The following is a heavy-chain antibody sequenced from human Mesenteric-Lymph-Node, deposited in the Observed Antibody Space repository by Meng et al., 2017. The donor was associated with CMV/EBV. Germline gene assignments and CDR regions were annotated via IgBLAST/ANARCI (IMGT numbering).Heavy chain of an antibody. CDR3: SRDHYYDSSGYYYSFDY. CDR2: ISSSSSYI. D-gene: IGHD3-22*01. V-gene: IGHV3-21*01. J-gene: IGHJ4*02. Sequence: FTCSRYSINWVRQAPGKGLEWVSSISSSSSYIYYADSVKGRFTISRDNAKNSLYLQMNSLSAEDTAVYYCSRDHYYDSSGYYYSFDYWGQGTLVTVSS. CDR1: FTCSRYS.